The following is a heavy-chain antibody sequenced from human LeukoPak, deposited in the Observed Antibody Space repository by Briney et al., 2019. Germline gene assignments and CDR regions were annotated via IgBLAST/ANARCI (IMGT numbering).Heavy chain of an antibody. CDR2: INPNSGGT. D-gene: IGHD3-10*01. CDR3: ARDLYYYGSGSYGAFDI. J-gene: IGHJ3*02. Sequence: GASVKVSCKASGYTFTGYYMHWVRQAPGQGLEWMGWINPNSGGTNYAQKFQGRVTMTRDTSISTAYMELSRLRSDDTAVYYCARDLYYYGSGSYGAFDIWGQGTMVTVSS. CDR1: GYTFTGYY. V-gene: IGHV1-2*02.